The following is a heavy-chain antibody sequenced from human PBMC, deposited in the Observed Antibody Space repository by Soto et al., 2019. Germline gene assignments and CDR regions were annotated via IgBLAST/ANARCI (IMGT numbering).Heavy chain of an antibody. CDR1: GYTFPSFD. J-gene: IGHJ4*02. CDR2: VNPSGGHT. Sequence: ASLKGSCKASGYTFPSFDIHWVRQAPGQGLGWMGTVNPSGGHTTYSQNFLGRVTMTRDTSTSTLYMELTSLTSDDTAVYYCARGGHVVVVTAAFDYWGQGTLVTVSS. CDR3: ARGGHVVVVTAAFDY. D-gene: IGHD2-21*02. V-gene: IGHV1-46*01.